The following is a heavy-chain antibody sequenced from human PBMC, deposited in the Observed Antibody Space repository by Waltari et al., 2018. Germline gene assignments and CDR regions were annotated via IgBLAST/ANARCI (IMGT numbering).Heavy chain of an antibody. V-gene: IGHV4-31*03. J-gene: IGHJ3*02. CDR1: GGSISSGGYY. D-gene: IGHD3-3*01. CDR3: ARVLQKITIFGVAVDAFDI. CDR2: IYYSGST. Sequence: QVQLQESGPGLVKPSQTLSLTCTVSGGSISSGGYYWSWIRQHPGTGLEWIGYIYYSGSTYYNPSLKSRVTISVDTSKNQFSLKLSSVTAADTAVYYCARVLQKITIFGVAVDAFDIWGQGTMVTVSS.